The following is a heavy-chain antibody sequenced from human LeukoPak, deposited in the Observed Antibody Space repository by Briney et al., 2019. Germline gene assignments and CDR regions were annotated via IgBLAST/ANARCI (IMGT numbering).Heavy chain of an antibody. CDR1: GYTFTTYD. D-gene: IGHD2-15*01. Sequence: ASVKVSCKASGYTFTTYDINWVRQATGQGLEWMGWMNPNSGSTGYAQKFQGRVTITRNTSINTAYMELSSLRSEDTAVYYCARAGSSSLFYYYMDVWGKATTVTVSS. V-gene: IGHV1-8*03. CDR3: ARAGSSSLFYYYMDV. J-gene: IGHJ6*03. CDR2: MNPNSGST.